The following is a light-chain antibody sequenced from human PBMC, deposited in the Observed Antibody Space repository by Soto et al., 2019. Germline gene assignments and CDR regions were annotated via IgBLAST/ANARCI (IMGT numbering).Light chain of an antibody. CDR1: QSVSRY. CDR2: DAS. J-gene: IGKJ4*01. Sequence: EIVLTQSPATLSLSPGERATLSCRASQSVSRYLAWYQQKPGQAPRLLIYDASNRATGIPARFSGSGSGTDFALTISSLAPEDFAVYYCQQRSNWPLTFGGGNKVEIK. CDR3: QQRSNWPLT. V-gene: IGKV3-11*01.